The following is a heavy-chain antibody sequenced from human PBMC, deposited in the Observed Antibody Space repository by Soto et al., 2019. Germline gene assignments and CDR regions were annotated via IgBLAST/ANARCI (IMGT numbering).Heavy chain of an antibody. CDR1: GFTFRTYG. CDR2: IGKSGYPI. V-gene: IGHV3-48*03. J-gene: IGHJ4*02. Sequence: LRLSCVASGFTFRTYGMHWVRQAPGKGLELVSFIGKSGYPIDYTDSVKGRFTMSRDNAKYSLTLQMNSLRAEDTAVYYCARNLPAGNPMQFDTWGQGALVTVSS. CDR3: ARNLPAGNPMQFDT. D-gene: IGHD6-13*01.